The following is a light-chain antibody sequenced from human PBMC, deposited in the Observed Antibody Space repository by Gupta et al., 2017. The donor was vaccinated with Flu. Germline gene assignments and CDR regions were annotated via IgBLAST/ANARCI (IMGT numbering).Light chain of an antibody. CDR2: EDI. Sequence: GDEMARKYAYWYQQKSGPVPVLVIYEDIKRPSGIPDRFSGSSSGTMATLTISGAQAEDEADYYCFSPDGSANYWVFGGGTKLTVL. CDR3: FSPDGSANYWV. CDR1: EMARKY. V-gene: IGLV3-10*01. J-gene: IGLJ3*02.